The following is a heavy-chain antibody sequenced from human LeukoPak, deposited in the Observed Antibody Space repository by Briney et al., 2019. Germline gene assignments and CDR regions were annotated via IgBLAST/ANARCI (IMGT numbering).Heavy chain of an antibody. J-gene: IGHJ6*02. CDR2: IGKSDDGT. V-gene: IGHV3-23*01. CDR3: AKARSEVQAYFHGTDV. CDR1: GFTFSNYA. D-gene: IGHD1-1*01. Sequence: GASLRLSCAASGFTFSNYAMSWVRQAPGKGLEWVSGIGKSDDGTHYADSVKGRFTISRDNSKNTLYLQMNSLRAEDTAVYYCAKARSEVQAYFHGTDVWGQGTTVIVSS.